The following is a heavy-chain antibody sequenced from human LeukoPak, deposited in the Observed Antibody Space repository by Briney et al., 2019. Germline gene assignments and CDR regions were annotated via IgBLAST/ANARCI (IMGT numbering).Heavy chain of an antibody. CDR3: ARGYGMDV. J-gene: IGHJ6*02. V-gene: IGHV1-8*01. Sequence: ASVKVSCKASGYTFTSYDINWVRQATGQGLEWMGWMHPTSGNTGYVQKFQGRLTMTRNTSISTAYMELSSLRSDDTAVYYCARGYGMDVWGQGTTVTVSS. CDR2: MHPTSGNT. CDR1: GYTFTSYD.